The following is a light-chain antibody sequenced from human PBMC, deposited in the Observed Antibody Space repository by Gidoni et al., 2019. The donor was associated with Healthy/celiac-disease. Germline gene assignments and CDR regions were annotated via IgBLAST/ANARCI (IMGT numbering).Light chain of an antibody. CDR1: KLGDKY. CDR2: QDS. V-gene: IGLV3-1*01. Sequence: SYELTQPPSVSVSPGQTASITCSGDKLGDKYACWYQQQPGQSPVLVIYQDSKRPSGIPERFSGSHSGNTATLTISGTQAMDEADYYCQAWDSSTVVFGGGTKLTVL. CDR3: QAWDSSTVV. J-gene: IGLJ2*01.